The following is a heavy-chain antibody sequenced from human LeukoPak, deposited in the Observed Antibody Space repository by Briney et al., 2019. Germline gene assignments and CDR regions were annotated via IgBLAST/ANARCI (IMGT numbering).Heavy chain of an antibody. J-gene: IGHJ5*02. Sequence: IPSETLSLTCDVSGYPISSGYYWGWVRQPPGNGLEWIGTIYHSGSTYYNPSLKSRVTLSVDTSKNQFSLKLTSVTASDTAVYYCARHPRGTNWFDPWGQGTLVTVSS. V-gene: IGHV4-38-2*01. CDR1: GYPISSGYY. CDR2: IYHSGST. CDR3: ARHPRGTNWFDP.